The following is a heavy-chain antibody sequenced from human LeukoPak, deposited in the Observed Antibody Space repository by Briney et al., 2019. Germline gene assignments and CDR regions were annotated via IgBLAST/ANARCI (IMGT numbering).Heavy chain of an antibody. CDR2: INTGKGNT. Sequence: ASVKVSCKTSGYTFTRYAIHWVRQAPGQRLEWMGWINTGKGNTIYSQKFQGRVTMTRDTSASTAYMELSSLGSDDTAVYYCARDGSSWYSFLDYWGQGTLVTVSS. V-gene: IGHV1-3*04. J-gene: IGHJ4*02. CDR1: GYTFTRYA. CDR3: ARDGSSWYSFLDY. D-gene: IGHD6-13*01.